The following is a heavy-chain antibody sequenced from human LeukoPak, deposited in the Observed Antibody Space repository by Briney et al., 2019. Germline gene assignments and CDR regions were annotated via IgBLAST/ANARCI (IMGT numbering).Heavy chain of an antibody. J-gene: IGHJ3*02. Sequence: SQTLSLTCTVSGGSISSGSYYWSWIRQPAGKGLDWIGRIYSSGSTNYNPSLKSRVTISVDTSKNQFSLKLSSVTAADTAVYYCARRPLGYCSSTSCRSGAFDIWGQGTMVTVSS. CDR1: GGSISSGSYY. D-gene: IGHD2-2*01. V-gene: IGHV4-61*02. CDR2: IYSSGST. CDR3: ARRPLGYCSSTSCRSGAFDI.